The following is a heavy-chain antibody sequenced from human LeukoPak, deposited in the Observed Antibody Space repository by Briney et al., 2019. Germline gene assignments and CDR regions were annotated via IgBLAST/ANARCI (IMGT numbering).Heavy chain of an antibody. CDR2: ISSSSSYI. CDR1: GFTFSSYS. Sequence: GGSLRLSCAASGFTFSSYSMNWVRQAPGKGLEWVSSISSSSSYIYYADSVKGRFTISRDNFKNTLYPQMNSLRAEDAAIYYCAKERDYGGVDYWGQGTLVTVSS. J-gene: IGHJ4*02. CDR3: AKERDYGGVDY. D-gene: IGHD4-23*01. V-gene: IGHV3-21*04.